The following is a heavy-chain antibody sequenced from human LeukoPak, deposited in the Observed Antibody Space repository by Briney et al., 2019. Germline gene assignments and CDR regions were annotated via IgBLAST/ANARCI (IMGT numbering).Heavy chain of an antibody. Sequence: GRSLRLSCAASGFTFSSYAMHWVRQAPGKGLEWVAVISYDGSNKYYADSVKGRFTISRDNSKNTLYLQMNSLRAEDTAVYYCARDLQARYGSGNYWGQGTLVTVSS. D-gene: IGHD3-10*01. J-gene: IGHJ4*02. CDR3: ARDLQARYGSGNY. V-gene: IGHV3-30*01. CDR2: ISYDGSNK. CDR1: GFTFSSYA.